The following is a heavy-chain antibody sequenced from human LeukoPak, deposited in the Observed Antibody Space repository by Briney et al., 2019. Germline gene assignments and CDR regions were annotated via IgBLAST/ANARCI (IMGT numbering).Heavy chain of an antibody. CDR3: ARDTVDTAMNCNY. D-gene: IGHD5-18*01. V-gene: IGHV1-69*04. Sequence: SVKVSCKASGGTFSSYAISWVRQAPGQGLEWMGRIIPILGMANYAQKFQGRVTITADKSTSTAYMELSSLRSEDTAVYYCARDTVDTAMNCNYWGQGTLVTVSS. CDR2: IIPILGMA. CDR1: GGTFSSYA. J-gene: IGHJ4*02.